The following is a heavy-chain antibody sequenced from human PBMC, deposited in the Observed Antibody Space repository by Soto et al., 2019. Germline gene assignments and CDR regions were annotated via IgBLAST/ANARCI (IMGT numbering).Heavy chain of an antibody. V-gene: IGHV5-51*01. CDR2: IYPGDSDT. Sequence: GGSLKISCKGSWYSFTRYLIGWVRPMPGEGPGGMGIIYPGDSDTRYSPSFQGQVTISADKSISTAYLQWSSLKASDTAMYYCARHNPLRYCSSTSCYGGFDYWGQGTLVTVSS. CDR3: ARHNPLRYCSSTSCYGGFDY. J-gene: IGHJ4*02. D-gene: IGHD2-2*01. CDR1: WYSFTRYL.